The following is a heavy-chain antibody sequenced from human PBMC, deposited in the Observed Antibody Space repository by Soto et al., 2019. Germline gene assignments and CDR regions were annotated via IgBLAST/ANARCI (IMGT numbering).Heavy chain of an antibody. J-gene: IGHJ5*02. Sequence: PETLSLTCTVSGGSLSSYYWTWIRQSPGKGLEWIGYVYFSGNTNYNPSLKSRVTISIDTSKNQFSLRLASVTAADTAFYYCGSVRPSGYVLSWGQGTLVTVSS. V-gene: IGHV4-59*01. CDR3: GSVRPSGYVLS. D-gene: IGHD6-25*01. CDR1: GGSLSSYY. CDR2: VYFSGNT.